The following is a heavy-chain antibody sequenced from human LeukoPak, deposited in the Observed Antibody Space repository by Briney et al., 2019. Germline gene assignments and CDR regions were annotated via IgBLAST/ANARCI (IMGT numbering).Heavy chain of an antibody. CDR2: ISAYNGNT. V-gene: IGHV1-18*01. Sequence: ASVKVSCKASGYTFTSYGISWVRQAPGQGLEWMGWISAYNGNTNYAQKLQGRVTMTTDTSTSTAYMELRSLRSDDTAVYYCAREIYYYDSSGYYYAPTPYFDYWGQGTLATVSS. CDR1: GYTFTSYG. D-gene: IGHD3-22*01. CDR3: AREIYYYDSSGYYYAPTPYFDY. J-gene: IGHJ4*02.